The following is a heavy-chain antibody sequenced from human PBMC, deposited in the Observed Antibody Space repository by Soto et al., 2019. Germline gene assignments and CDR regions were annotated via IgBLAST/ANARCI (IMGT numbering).Heavy chain of an antibody. CDR1: GGSISSYY. CDR3: ARVSTPYYYGSGSSNPVMDV. J-gene: IGHJ6*02. D-gene: IGHD3-10*01. Sequence: SETLSLTCTVSGGSISSYYWSWIRQPPGKGLEWIGYIYCSGSTNYNPSLKSRVTISVDTSKNQFSLKLSSVTAADTAVYYCARVSTPYYYGSGSSNPVMDVWGQGTTVTVSS. CDR2: IYCSGST. V-gene: IGHV4-59*01.